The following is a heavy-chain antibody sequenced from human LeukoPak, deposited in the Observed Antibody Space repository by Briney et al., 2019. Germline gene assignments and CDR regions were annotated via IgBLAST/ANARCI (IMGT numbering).Heavy chain of an antibody. D-gene: IGHD7-27*01. CDR1: GFTFRNYG. V-gene: IGHV3-30*02. J-gene: IGHJ4*02. CDR3: ARDNWGWDY. CDR2: INHDENS. Sequence: PGGSLRLSSATSGFTFRNYGIHWVRQAPGKGLEWVSFINHDENSDYADSVKGRFTISRDNSKNTVYMEMNSLRPDDTAVYYCARDNWGWDYWGQGTLVIVSS.